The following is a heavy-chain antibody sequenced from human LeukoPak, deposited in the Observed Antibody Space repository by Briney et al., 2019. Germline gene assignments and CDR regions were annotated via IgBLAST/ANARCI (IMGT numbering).Heavy chain of an antibody. Sequence: ASVKVSCKASGYTFTDYFIHWGRQAPGQGLEWMGWINPNSRGTNYAKKFQRRSTMTRDTSTTTAYHELTRLRSDDTTAYFCAKDIVPTLGVRRGLVFWGQGTLVTVSS. CDR1: GYTFTDYF. CDR3: AKDIVPTLGVRRGLVF. V-gene: IGHV1-2*02. CDR2: INPNSRGT. D-gene: IGHD5-12*01. J-gene: IGHJ1*01.